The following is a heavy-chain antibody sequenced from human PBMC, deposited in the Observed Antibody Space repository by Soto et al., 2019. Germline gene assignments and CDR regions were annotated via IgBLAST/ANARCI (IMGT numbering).Heavy chain of an antibody. CDR1: GFTFSSYA. D-gene: IGHD3-3*01. CDR3: AKDLELWSGYYSGLDY. CDR2: ITTSGGST. V-gene: IGHV3-23*01. Sequence: PGGSLRLSCAASGFTFSSYAMTWVRPAPGKGLEWVSGITTSGGSTYYADSVKCRFTISRDNSKNTLYLQMNSLRAEDTAVYYCAKDLELWSGYYSGLDYWGQGTLVTVSS. J-gene: IGHJ4*02.